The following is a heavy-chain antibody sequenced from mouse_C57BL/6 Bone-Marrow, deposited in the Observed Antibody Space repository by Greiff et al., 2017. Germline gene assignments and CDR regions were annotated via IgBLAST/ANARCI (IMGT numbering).Heavy chain of an antibody. CDR3: AREGMVTTGGFAY. V-gene: IGHV5-4*01. J-gene: IGHJ3*01. CDR1: GFAFSSYA. D-gene: IGHD2-2*01. Sequence: EVQLVESGGGLVKPGGSLKLSCAASGFAFSSYAMSWVRQTPEKRLEWVATISDGGSYTYYPDNVKGRFTITRDNAKNNLYLQMSHLKSEDTAMYYCAREGMVTTGGFAYWGQGTLVTVSA. CDR2: ISDGGSYT.